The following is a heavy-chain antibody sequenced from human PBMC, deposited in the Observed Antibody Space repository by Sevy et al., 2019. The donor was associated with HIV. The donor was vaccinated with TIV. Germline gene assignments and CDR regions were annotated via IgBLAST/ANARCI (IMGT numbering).Heavy chain of an antibody. CDR2: IYYSGST. V-gene: IGHV4-59*01. CDR3: ARGRYSSGWYQRGYYYGMDV. CDR1: GGSISSYY. J-gene: IGHJ6*02. D-gene: IGHD6-19*01. Sequence: SETLSLTCTVSGGSISSYYWSWIRQPPGKGLEWIGYIYYSGSTNYNPSLKSRVTISVDTSKNQFSLKLSSVTAADTAVYYCARGRYSSGWYQRGYYYGMDVSGQGTTVTVSS.